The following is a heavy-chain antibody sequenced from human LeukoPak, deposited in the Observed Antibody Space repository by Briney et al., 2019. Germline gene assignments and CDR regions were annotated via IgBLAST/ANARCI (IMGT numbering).Heavy chain of an antibody. CDR1: GFTFSGYW. CDR3: AREVYGDYFDY. V-gene: IGHV3-74*01. CDR2: IDNGGSGT. D-gene: IGHD4-17*01. Sequence: GGSLRLSCAASGFTFSGYWMHWVCQVPEKGLVLVSRIDNGGSGTTYADSVKGRFTVSRDNAKNSLYLQMNSLRAEDTAVYYCAREVYGDYFDYWGQGTLVTVSS. J-gene: IGHJ4*02.